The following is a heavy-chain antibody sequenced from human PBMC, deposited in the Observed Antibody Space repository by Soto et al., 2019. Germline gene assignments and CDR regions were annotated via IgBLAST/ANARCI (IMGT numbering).Heavy chain of an antibody. D-gene: IGHD2-8*01. Sequence: GGSLRLSCAASGFTFSNYAVSWVRQAPGKGLEWVSGITYVGGDTYYADSVQGRFTISRDNSKNTLYLQMNSLRADDTAVYYCARAPGVQYYFDYWGQGTLVTVSS. J-gene: IGHJ4*02. CDR1: GFTFSNYA. V-gene: IGHV3-23*01. CDR3: ARAPGVQYYFDY. CDR2: ITYVGGDT.